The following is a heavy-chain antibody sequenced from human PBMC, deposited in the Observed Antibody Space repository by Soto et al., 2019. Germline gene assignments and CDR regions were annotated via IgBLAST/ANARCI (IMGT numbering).Heavy chain of an antibody. CDR1: GDSVSGGDSY. V-gene: IGHV4-30-4*01. J-gene: IGHJ4*02. Sequence: QVQLQESGPGLVKPSQTLSLTCTVSGDSVSGGDSYWSWIRQPPGKALEWIGYTSFSGYTSYTPWLNSRVTISVDMSKSQFSLRLTSVTAADTAIYYCVRGGNPYHYATSGPGTFDKSGQGTLVSVSS. CDR3: VRGGNPYHYATSGPGTFDK. D-gene: IGHD3-22*01. CDR2: TSFSGYT.